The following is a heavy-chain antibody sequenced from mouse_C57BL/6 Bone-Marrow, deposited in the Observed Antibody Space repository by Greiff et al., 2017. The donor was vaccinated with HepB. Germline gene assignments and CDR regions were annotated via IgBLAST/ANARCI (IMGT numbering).Heavy chain of an antibody. CDR2: IRLKSDNYAT. CDR3: TWLIRAMDY. V-gene: IGHV6-3*01. J-gene: IGHJ4*01. CDR1: GFTFSNYW. Sequence: EVKLMESGGGLVQPGGSMKLSCVASGFTFSNYWMNWVRQSPEKGLAWVAQIRLKSDNYATHYAESVKGRFNISSDESKSSVYLQMNNLRAEDTGSYYCTWLIRAMDYWGQGTSVTVSS. D-gene: IGHD2-3*01.